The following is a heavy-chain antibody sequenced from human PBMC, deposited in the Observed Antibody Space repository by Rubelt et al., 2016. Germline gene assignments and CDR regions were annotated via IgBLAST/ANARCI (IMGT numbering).Heavy chain of an antibody. CDR1: GGSISSNSHY. CDR2: VSSTGTT. Sequence: QLHLQESGPGLVKPSETLSLTCIVSGGSISSNSHYWGWVRQSPGKGLEWIATVSSTGTTYYNPSLKSRVTISLDTSKTQFSLRLSSVIAADTAVYYCAREPGYCSGGSCYGGWFDPWGQGTLVTVSS. D-gene: IGHD2-15*01. CDR3: AREPGYCSGGSCYGGWFDP. V-gene: IGHV4-39*07. J-gene: IGHJ5*02.